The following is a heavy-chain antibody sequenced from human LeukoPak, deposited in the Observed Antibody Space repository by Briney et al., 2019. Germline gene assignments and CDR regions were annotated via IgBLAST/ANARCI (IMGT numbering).Heavy chain of an antibody. D-gene: IGHD3-22*01. J-gene: IGHJ2*01. Sequence: GASVKVSCKASGGTFSSYAISWVRQAPGQGLEWMGGIIPICGTANYAQKFQGRVTITADESTSTAYMELSSLRSEDTAVYYCARDRSGNPDHYDAGAWYFDHWGRGTLVTVSS. CDR2: IIPICGTA. V-gene: IGHV1-69*13. CDR1: GGTFSSYA. CDR3: ARDRSGNPDHYDAGAWYFDH.